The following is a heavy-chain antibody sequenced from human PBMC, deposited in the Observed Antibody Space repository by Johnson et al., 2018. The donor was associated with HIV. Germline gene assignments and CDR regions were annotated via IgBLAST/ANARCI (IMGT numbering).Heavy chain of an antibody. CDR2: TDNKGRNT. J-gene: IGHJ3*02. CDR3: AREARSERSAVAVSDAFDI. D-gene: IGHD6-19*01. V-gene: IGHV3-64*04. Sequence: PGEGLEYVSGTDNKGRNTYYVDSVKGRFTISRDNAKNSLYLQMNSLRAEDTAVYYCAREARSERSAVAVSDAFDIWGQGTMVTVSS.